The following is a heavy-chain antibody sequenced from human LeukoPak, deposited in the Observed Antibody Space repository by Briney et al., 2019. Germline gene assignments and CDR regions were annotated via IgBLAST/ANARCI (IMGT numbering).Heavy chain of an antibody. V-gene: IGHV3-23*01. J-gene: IGHJ4*02. CDR2: IDSSGDTA. CDR1: GFTFSSHA. CDR3: ARRLGGASPFDY. Sequence: GGSLRLSCATSGFTFSSHAMIWVRQAPGKGLEYVSSIDSSGDTAFYADSVKGRFTISRDNAKNTLYLQMNSLTAEDTAVYYCARRLGGASPFDYWGQGTLVTVSS. D-gene: IGHD1-26*01.